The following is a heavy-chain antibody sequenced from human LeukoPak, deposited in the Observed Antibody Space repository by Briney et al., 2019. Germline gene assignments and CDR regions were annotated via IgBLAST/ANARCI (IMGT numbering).Heavy chain of an antibody. V-gene: IGHV4-34*01. CDR2: INHSGST. J-gene: IGHJ4*02. CDR3: ARGTMTTVTYYFDF. Sequence: SETLSLTCAVYGGHFSGYYWSWIRQPPGKGLEWIGEINHSGSTNYNPSLKSRVTISVDTSKNQFSLKLSSVTAADTAVYYCARGTMTTVTYYFDFWGQGTLVTVSS. CDR1: GGHFSGYY. D-gene: IGHD4-17*01.